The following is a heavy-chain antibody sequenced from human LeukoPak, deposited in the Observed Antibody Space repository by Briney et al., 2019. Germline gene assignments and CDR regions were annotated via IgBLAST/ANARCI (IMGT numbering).Heavy chain of an antibody. J-gene: IGHJ4*02. Sequence: ASVKVSCKASGYTFTSHGISWVRQAPGQGLEWMGWINTYIGNTNYAQKFQDRVTVTTDTSTSTAYMELRSPRSDDTAVYYCARDIYYDSSGYYPHWGQGTLVTVSS. CDR1: GYTFTSHG. V-gene: IGHV1-18*01. CDR2: INTYIGNT. CDR3: ARDIYYDSSGYYPH. D-gene: IGHD3-22*01.